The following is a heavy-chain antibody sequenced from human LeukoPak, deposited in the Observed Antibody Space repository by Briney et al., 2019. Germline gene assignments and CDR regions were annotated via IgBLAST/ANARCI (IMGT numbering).Heavy chain of an antibody. CDR3: ARWGSSTTDFDY. D-gene: IGHD2-2*01. V-gene: IGHV4-34*01. CDR2: INHSGST. J-gene: IGHJ4*02. Sequence: PSETLSLTCAVYGGSFSGYHWSWIRQPPGKGLEWIGEINHSGSTNYNPSLKSRVTISVDTSKNQFSLKLSSVTAADTAVYYCARWGSSTTDFDYWGQGTLVTVSS. CDR1: GGSFSGYH.